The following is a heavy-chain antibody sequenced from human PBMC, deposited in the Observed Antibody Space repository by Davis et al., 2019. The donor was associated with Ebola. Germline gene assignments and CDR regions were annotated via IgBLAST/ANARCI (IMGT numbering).Heavy chain of an antibody. V-gene: IGHV1-2*02. D-gene: IGHD2-8*01. J-gene: IGHJ4*02. CDR1: GFTLTDYY. CDR2: ISPNGGDT. Sequence: AASVKVSCKAFGFTLTDYYMHWVRQGPGQGLEYVGWISPNGGDTGYAQTFQGRVTMTRDTAISTTYMELSGLTSDDTAVYYCAREDCSDGRAGRCHQNFDYWGQGTLVTVSS. CDR3: AREDCSDGRAGRCHQNFDY.